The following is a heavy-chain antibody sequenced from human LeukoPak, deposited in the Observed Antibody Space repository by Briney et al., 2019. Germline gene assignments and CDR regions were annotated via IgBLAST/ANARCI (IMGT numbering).Heavy chain of an antibody. D-gene: IGHD2-2*01. CDR2: IYYSGST. V-gene: IGHV4-39*07. Sequence: SETLSLTCTVSGGSISSSSYYWGWIRQPPGKGLEWIGSIYYSGSTYYNPSLKSRVTISVDTSKNQFSLKLSSVTAADTAVYYCAREDIVVVPAAIRMGNWFDPWGQGTLVTISS. CDR1: GGSISSSSYY. J-gene: IGHJ5*02. CDR3: AREDIVVVPAAIRMGNWFDP.